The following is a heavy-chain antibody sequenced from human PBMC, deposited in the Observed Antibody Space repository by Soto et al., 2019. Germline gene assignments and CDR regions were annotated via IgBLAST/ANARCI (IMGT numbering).Heavy chain of an antibody. J-gene: IGHJ5*02. Sequence: QVQLVQSGAEVKKPGSSVKVYCKASGGTFSSYAISWVRQAPGQGLEWMGGIIPIFGTANYAQKFQGRVTITADESTSTAYMELSSLRSEDTAVYYCARAVVEGYCISTSCPFDPWGQGTLVTVSS. CDR3: ARAVVEGYCISTSCPFDP. D-gene: IGHD2-2*01. CDR1: GGTFSSYA. CDR2: IIPIFGTA. V-gene: IGHV1-69*12.